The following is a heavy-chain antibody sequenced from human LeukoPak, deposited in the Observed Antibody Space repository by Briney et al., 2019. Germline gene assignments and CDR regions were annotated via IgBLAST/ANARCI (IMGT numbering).Heavy chain of an antibody. CDR3: VRGTATHQYPFDY. Sequence: GGSLRLSCAASGFTFTSYGMHWVRQAPGKGLEWVALTRYDKSDIYYADSVKGRFTISRDNSKNILYLQMNSLRAEDTAVYFCVRGTATHQYPFDYWGQGTLVTVSS. D-gene: IGHD2-2*01. CDR2: TRYDKSDI. J-gene: IGHJ4*02. V-gene: IGHV3-30*02. CDR1: GFTFTSYG.